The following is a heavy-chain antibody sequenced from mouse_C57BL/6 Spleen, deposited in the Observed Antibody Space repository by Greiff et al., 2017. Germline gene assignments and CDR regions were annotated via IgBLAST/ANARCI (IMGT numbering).Heavy chain of an antibody. V-gene: IGHV1-82*01. CDR1: GYAFSSSW. D-gene: IGHD2-4*01. CDR2: IYPGDGDT. CDR3: ARGGDYDDGHWYGDV. Sequence: QVQLQQSGPELVKPGASVKISCKASGYAFSSSWMNWVKQRPGKGLEWIGRIYPGDGDTNYNGKFKGKATLTADKSSSTAYMQLSSLTSEDSSVYFCARGGDYDDGHWYGDVWGTGATVTVSS. J-gene: IGHJ1*03.